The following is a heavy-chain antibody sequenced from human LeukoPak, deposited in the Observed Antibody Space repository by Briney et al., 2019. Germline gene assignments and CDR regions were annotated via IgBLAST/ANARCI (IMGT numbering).Heavy chain of an antibody. D-gene: IGHD3-10*01. V-gene: IGHV4-4*07. J-gene: IGHJ6*03. CDR2: IYTTGTT. CDR1: GGSISSDY. Sequence: PSETLSLTCTVSGGSISSDYWSWIRQPAGKGLEWIGRIYTTGTTNYSPSLKSRVTVSVDTSKNQFSLKLNSVTAADTAVYYCARVRACGSGSYYNCYYYYYMDVWGKGTTVTVSS. CDR3: ARVRACGSGSYYNCYYYYYMDV.